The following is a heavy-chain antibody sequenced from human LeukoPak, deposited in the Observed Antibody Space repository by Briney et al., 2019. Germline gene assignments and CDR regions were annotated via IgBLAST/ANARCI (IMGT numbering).Heavy chain of an antibody. CDR1: GGTFSSYA. J-gene: IGHJ4*02. Sequence: SVKVSCKASGGTFSSYAISWVRQAPGQGLEWMGGIIPIFGTANYVQKFQGRVTITADESTSTAYMELSSLRSEDTAVYYCAREVNVAALGADDAFDLWGQGALVTVSP. V-gene: IGHV1-69*13. D-gene: IGHD6-13*01. CDR3: AREVNVAALGADDAFDL. CDR2: IIPIFGTA.